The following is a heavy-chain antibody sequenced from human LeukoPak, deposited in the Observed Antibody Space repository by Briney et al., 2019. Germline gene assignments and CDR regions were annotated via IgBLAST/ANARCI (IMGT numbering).Heavy chain of an antibody. D-gene: IGHD3-10*01. Sequence: GGSLRLSCAASGFTFSSYEMNWVRQAPGKGLEWVSYISSSGSTIYYADSVKGRFTISRDNAKNSLYLQMNSLRAEDTAVYYCAREFVVRGVPLGGNWFDSWGQGTLVIVSS. CDR2: ISSSGSTI. V-gene: IGHV3-48*03. CDR3: AREFVVRGVPLGGNWFDS. J-gene: IGHJ5*01. CDR1: GFTFSSYE.